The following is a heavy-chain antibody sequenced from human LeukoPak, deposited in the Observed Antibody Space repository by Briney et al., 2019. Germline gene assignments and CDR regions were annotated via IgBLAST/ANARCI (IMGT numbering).Heavy chain of an antibody. CDR1: GFTFSSYA. CDR2: ISYDGSNK. J-gene: IGHJ3*02. V-gene: IGHV3-30-3*01. CDR3: AREIQLAFDI. Sequence: GGSLRLSCAASGFTFSSYAMHWVRQAPGKGLGWVAVISYDGSNKYYADSVKGRFTISRDNSKNTLYLQMSSLRAEDTAVYYCAREIQLAFDIWGQGTMVTVSS. D-gene: IGHD5-18*01.